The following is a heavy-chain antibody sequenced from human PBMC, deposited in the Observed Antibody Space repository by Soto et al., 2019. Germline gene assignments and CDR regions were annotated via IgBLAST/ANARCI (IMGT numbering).Heavy chain of an antibody. V-gene: IGHV3-7*05. CDR2: ISDDGSEK. Sequence: GGSLRLSCAASGFTFSSYAMSWVRQAPGKGLEWVATISDDGSEKYYADSVKGRFTISRDNAKNSLYLQMNSLRAEDKAVYYCARDLKAAAGTEIYWGQGTLVTVSS. J-gene: IGHJ4*02. CDR1: GFTFSSYA. CDR3: ARDLKAAAGTEIY. D-gene: IGHD6-13*01.